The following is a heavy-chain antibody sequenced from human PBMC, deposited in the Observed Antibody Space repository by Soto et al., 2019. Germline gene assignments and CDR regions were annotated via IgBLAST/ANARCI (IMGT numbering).Heavy chain of an antibody. Sequence: QVQLQQWGAGLLKPSETLSLTCAVYGGSFSGYYWSWIRQPPGKGLEWIGEINHSGSTNYNPSLKSRVTISVDTSKNQFSLKLSSVTAADTAVYYCARVGIQLWPGPYAFDIWGQGTMVTVSS. J-gene: IGHJ3*02. CDR3: ARVGIQLWPGPYAFDI. V-gene: IGHV4-34*01. CDR1: GGSFSGYY. D-gene: IGHD5-18*01. CDR2: INHSGST.